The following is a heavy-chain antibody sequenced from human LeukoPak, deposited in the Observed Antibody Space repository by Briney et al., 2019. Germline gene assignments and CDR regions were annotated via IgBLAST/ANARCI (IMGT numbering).Heavy chain of an antibody. CDR3: ARDTKYAFDN. D-gene: IGHD2-2*01. Sequence: KPGGSLRLSCEASGFTFSDYSMNWVRQAPGKGLEWISYVGISSGNTKYADSVKGRFTISGDKAKNSLYLQMNSLRVEDTAVYYCARDTKYAFDNWGQGTLVTVSS. V-gene: IGHV3-48*01. CDR1: GFTFSDYS. J-gene: IGHJ4*02. CDR2: VGISSGNT.